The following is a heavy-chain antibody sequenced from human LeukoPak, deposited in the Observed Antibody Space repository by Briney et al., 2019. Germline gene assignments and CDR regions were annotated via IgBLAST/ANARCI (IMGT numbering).Heavy chain of an antibody. V-gene: IGHV4-59*11. D-gene: IGHD3-22*01. CDR2: IYYTGST. CDR1: GCSISSHY. Sequence: SETLSLTCTVSGCSISSHYWSWLRQPPGKGLEWIGYIYYTGSTSYNPSLKSRVTISVDTSKNQFSLKLSSVTVADTAVYYCARFYDISGHPSRIDYWGQGTLVTVSS. CDR3: ARFYDISGHPSRIDY. J-gene: IGHJ4*02.